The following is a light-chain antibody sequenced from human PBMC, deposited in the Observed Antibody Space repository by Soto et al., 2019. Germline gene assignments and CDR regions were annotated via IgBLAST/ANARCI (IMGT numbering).Light chain of an antibody. CDR3: VQGTHWPWT. Sequence: DVVMTQSPLSLPVTLGQPASISCRSSQGLVFSDGNIYLNWFQQRPGQSPRRLIYKISNRDSGVPDRFSGSGSGTDFTLKINRVEAEDVGVYYCVQGTHWPWTFGQGTKVEI. J-gene: IGKJ1*01. CDR1: QGLVFSDGNIY. CDR2: KIS. V-gene: IGKV2-30*01.